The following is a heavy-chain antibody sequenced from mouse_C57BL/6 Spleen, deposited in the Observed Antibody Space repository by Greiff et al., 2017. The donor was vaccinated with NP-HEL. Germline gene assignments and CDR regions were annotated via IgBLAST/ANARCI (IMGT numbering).Heavy chain of an antibody. CDR2: INPGSGGT. V-gene: IGHV1-54*01. J-gene: IGHJ3*01. CDR3: AREGVYGYDLAAAY. CDR1: GYAFTNYL. D-gene: IGHD2-2*01. Sequence: VQLQQSGAELVRPGTSVKVSCKASGYAFTNYLIEWVKQRPGPGLEWIGVINPGSGGTKYNEKVKGKATLTADKSSSTAYMQLSSLTSEDSAVYFCAREGVYGYDLAAAYWGQGTLVTVSA.